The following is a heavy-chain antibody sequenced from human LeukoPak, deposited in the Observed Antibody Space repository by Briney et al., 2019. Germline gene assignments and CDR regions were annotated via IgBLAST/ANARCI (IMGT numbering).Heavy chain of an antibody. CDR3: ARDLVGWFDP. CDR1: GGTFSSYA. Sequence: SVTVSCTASGGTFSSYAISWVRQAPGQGLEWMGGIIPIFGTANYAQKFQGRVTITADESTSTAYMELSSLRSEDTAVYYCARDLVGWFDPWGQGTLVTVSS. J-gene: IGHJ5*02. V-gene: IGHV1-69*13. CDR2: IIPIFGTA. D-gene: IGHD2-2*01.